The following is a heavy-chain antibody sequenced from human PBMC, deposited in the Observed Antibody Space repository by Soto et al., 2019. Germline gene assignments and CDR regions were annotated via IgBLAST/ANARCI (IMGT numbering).Heavy chain of an antibody. CDR1: GFTVTSNY. J-gene: IGHJ6*02. CDR2: IYSSGTT. D-gene: IGHD5-18*01. CDR3: GRVDTYVNYYPIDV. Sequence: EVQLVETGGGLIQPGGSLRLSCAASGFTVTSNYMNWVRHAPGKGLERVSIIYSSGTTYYADSVKGRFTIFRDKSKKTLDLRMRKLRAEDTAIYYCGRVDTYVNYYPIDVWCQGTTVNVSS. V-gene: IGHV3-53*02.